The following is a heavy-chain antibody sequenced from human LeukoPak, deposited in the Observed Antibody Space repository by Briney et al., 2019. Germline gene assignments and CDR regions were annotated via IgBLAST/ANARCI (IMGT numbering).Heavy chain of an antibody. CDR1: EFTFSSYW. D-gene: IGHD2-8*01. V-gene: IGHV3-74*01. J-gene: IGHJ6*03. CDR3: AREGEEGSMVNYYYYYMDV. CDR2: ISSDGSST. Sequence: PGGSLRLSCEDSEFTFSSYWMHWVRQAPGKGLVWVSRISSDGSSTSYADSVKGRFTISRDNAKNSLYLQMNSLRAEDTALYYCAREGEEGSMVNYYYYYMDVWGKGTTVTVSS.